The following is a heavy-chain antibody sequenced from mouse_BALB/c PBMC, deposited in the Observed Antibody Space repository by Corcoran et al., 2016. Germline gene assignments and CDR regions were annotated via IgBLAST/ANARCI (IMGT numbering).Heavy chain of an antibody. CDR1: GYSITSGYY. V-gene: IGHV3-6*02. Sequence: DVQLQESGPGLVTPSQSLSLTYSVTGYSITSGYYWNWIRQFPGNKLEWMGYISYDGSNNYNPSLKNRISITRDTSKNQFFLKLNSVTTEDTATYYCAYGNYFAYWGQGTLVTVSA. CDR2: ISYDGSN. J-gene: IGHJ3*01. CDR3: AYGNYFAY. D-gene: IGHD2-1*01.